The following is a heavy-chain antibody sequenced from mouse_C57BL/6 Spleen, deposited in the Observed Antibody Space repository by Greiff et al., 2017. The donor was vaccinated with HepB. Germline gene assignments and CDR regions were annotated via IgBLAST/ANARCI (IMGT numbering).Heavy chain of an antibody. Sequence: EVQVVESGPGLVKPSQSLSLTCSVTGYSITSGYYWNWIRQFPGNKLEWMGYISYDGSNNYNPSLKNRISITRDTSKNQFFLKLNSVTTEDTATYYCARNPYYDYDVVYYFDYWGQGTTLTVSS. CDR2: ISYDGSN. D-gene: IGHD2-4*01. CDR1: GYSITSGYY. V-gene: IGHV3-6*01. J-gene: IGHJ2*01. CDR3: ARNPYYDYDVVYYFDY.